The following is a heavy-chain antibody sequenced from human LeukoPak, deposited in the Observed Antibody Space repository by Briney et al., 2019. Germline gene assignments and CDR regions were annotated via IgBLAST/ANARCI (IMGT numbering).Heavy chain of an antibody. CDR2: IYPRDGST. CDR3: ARDQEGFDY. V-gene: IGHV1-46*01. CDR1: GYTFTSNY. J-gene: IGHJ4*02. Sequence: ASVKVSCKASGYTFTSNYIHWVRQAPGQGLEWLGMIYPRDGSTSYAQKFQGRVTVTRDTSTSTVHMELSGLRSEDTAVYYCARDQEGFDYWGQGTLVTVSS.